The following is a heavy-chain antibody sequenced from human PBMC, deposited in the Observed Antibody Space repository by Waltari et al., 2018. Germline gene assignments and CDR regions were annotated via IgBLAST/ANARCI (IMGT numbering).Heavy chain of an antibody. CDR3: ARDVVIPGNWNDVYYYGMDV. D-gene: IGHD1-1*01. CDR1: GYTFTSYA. Sequence: QVQLVQSGAEVKKPGASVKVSCKASGYTFTSYAMHWLRQAPGQRLEWMGWINAGNGNTKYSQKFQGRVTITRDTSASTAYMELSSLRSEDTAVYYCARDVVIPGNWNDVYYYGMDVWGQGTTVTVSS. J-gene: IGHJ6*02. CDR2: INAGNGNT. V-gene: IGHV1-3*01.